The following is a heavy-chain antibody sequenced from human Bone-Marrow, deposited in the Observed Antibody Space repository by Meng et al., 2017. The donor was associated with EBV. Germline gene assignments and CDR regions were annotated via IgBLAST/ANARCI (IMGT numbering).Heavy chain of an antibody. Sequence: QITLKESGPTLVKPTQTLTLTCTFSGFSLTSGVGVGWIRQPPGKALEWLALIHWDDEKRYSPSLESRLTITKDTSKNEVVLTMTNMDPVDTATYYCARRLRYNNWLVDFWGQGTLFTVSS. CDR3: ARRLRYNNWLVDF. D-gene: IGHD3-9*01. J-gene: IGHJ4*02. V-gene: IGHV2-5*02. CDR1: GFSLTSGVG. CDR2: IHWDDEK.